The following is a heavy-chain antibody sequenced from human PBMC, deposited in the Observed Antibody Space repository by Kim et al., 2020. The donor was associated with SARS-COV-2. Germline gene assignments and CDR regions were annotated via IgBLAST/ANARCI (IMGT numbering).Heavy chain of an antibody. Sequence: DSVKGRFTISRDNAKNTLYLQMNSLRAEDTAVYYCARGVGIVVVVDAFDIWGQGTMVTVSS. V-gene: IGHV3-74*01. CDR3: ARGVGIVVVVDAFDI. J-gene: IGHJ3*02. D-gene: IGHD2-15*01.